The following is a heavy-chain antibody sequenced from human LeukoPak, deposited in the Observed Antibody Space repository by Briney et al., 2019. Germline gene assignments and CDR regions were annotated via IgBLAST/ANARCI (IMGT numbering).Heavy chain of an antibody. CDR3: AREGTHRTMNDAFDI. D-gene: IGHD1-1*01. J-gene: IGHJ3*02. V-gene: IGHV3-74*01. Sequence: PGGSLRLSCAGSGFTLSSNWMHWVRQAPGKGLVWVARFYSDGGRTNYADSVKGRFTISGDNAKNTQYLQMNSLRAEDTAVYYCAREGTHRTMNDAFDIWGQGTMVTVSS. CDR1: GFTLSSNW. CDR2: FYSDGGRT.